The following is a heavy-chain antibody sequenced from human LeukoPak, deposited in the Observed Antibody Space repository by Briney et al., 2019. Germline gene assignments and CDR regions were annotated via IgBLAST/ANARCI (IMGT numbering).Heavy chain of an antibody. CDR2: IFHNGIT. J-gene: IGHJ4*02. CDR1: GASIRSNIYY. D-gene: IGHD3-16*01. Sequence: SETLSLTCTVSGASIRSNIYYWGWIRQSPGKGLEWLGSIFHNGITFYNPSLSSRVTLSLDTSKDHFSLNLTSVTAADTAVYHCATHYAGLYLGLWGQGILVTASS. CDR3: ATHYAGLYLGL. V-gene: IGHV4-39*01.